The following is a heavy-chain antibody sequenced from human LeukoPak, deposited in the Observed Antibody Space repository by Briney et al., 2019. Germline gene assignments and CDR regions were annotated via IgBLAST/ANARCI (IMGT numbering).Heavy chain of an antibody. D-gene: IGHD3-22*01. Sequence: GGSLRLSCAASGFTFSSYGMHWVRQAPGKGLEWVAVISYDGSNKYYADSVKGRFTIFRDNSKNTLYLQMNSLRAEDTAVYYCAKTGDYYDSSDFDYWGQGTLVTVSS. V-gene: IGHV3-30*18. J-gene: IGHJ4*02. CDR1: GFTFSSYG. CDR3: AKTGDYYDSSDFDY. CDR2: ISYDGSNK.